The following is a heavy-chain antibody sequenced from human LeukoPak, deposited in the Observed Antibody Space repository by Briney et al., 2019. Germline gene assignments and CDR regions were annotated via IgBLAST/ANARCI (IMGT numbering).Heavy chain of an antibody. D-gene: IGHD2-8*01. V-gene: IGHV4-59*08. Sequence: SETLSLTCTVAGGSLSSYYWSWIRQPPGKGLEWIGYIYYSGSTNYNPSLKSRVTISVDTSKNQFSLKLSSVTAADTAVYYCASSLYEDYYGMDVWGQGTTVTVSS. J-gene: IGHJ6*02. CDR1: GGSLSSYY. CDR3: ASSLYEDYYGMDV. CDR2: IYYSGST.